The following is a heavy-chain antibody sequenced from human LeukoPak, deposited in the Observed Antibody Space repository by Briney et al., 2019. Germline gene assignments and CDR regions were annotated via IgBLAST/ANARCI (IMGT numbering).Heavy chain of an antibody. CDR1: GFTFSSYA. Sequence: GGSLRLSCAASGFTFSSYAMSWVRQAPGKGLEWVSTISISGGSTYYADSVKGRFTISRDNSKNTLYLQMNSLRAEDTAVYYCAKDRFQVGALSVPFDYWGQGTLVTVSS. V-gene: IGHV3-23*01. D-gene: IGHD1-26*01. J-gene: IGHJ4*02. CDR2: ISISGGST. CDR3: AKDRFQVGALSVPFDY.